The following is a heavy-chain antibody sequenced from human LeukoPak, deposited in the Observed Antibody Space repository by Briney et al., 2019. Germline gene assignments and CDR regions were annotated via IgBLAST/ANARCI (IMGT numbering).Heavy chain of an antibody. Sequence: GGSLRLSCAASGFTFSSYAMTWVRQAPGKGLEWVSYISMSSSTIYYADSVKGRFTISRDNAKNSLYLQMNSLRDEDTAVYYCARPGIADTNFDYWGQGTLVTVSS. CDR2: ISMSSSTI. J-gene: IGHJ4*02. D-gene: IGHD6-13*01. V-gene: IGHV3-48*02. CDR3: ARPGIADTNFDY. CDR1: GFTFSSYA.